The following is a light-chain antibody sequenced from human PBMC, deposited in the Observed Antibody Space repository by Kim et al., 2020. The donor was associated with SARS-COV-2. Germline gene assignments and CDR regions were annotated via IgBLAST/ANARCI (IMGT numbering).Light chain of an antibody. CDR3: QVWDSSSDHPV. V-gene: IGLV3-21*04. CDR1: NIGSKS. J-gene: IGLJ3*02. CDR2: YYS. Sequence: APGKTTRITCGGNNIGSKSVHWYQQKPGQAPVRVIYYYSDRPSGIPERFSGSNSGNTATLTISRVEAGDEADYYCQVWDSSSDHPVFGGGTQLTVL.